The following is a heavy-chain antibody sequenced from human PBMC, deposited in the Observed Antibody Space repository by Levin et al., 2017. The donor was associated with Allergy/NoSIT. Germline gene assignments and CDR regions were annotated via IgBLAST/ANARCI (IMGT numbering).Heavy chain of an antibody. J-gene: IGHJ4*02. V-gene: IGHV4-59*01. D-gene: IGHD1-26*01. Sequence: SQTLSLTCTVSGGSISSSYWSWIRQPPGKGLEWIGYIYYSGSTNYNPSLKSRVTISVDTSKNQFSLKLSSVTAADTAVYYCARVRVGASPSFDYWGQGTLVTVSS. CDR1: GGSISSSY. CDR2: IYYSGST. CDR3: ARVRVGASPSFDY.